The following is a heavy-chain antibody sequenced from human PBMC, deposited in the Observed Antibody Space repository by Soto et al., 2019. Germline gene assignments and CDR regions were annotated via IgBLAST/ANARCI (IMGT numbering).Heavy chain of an antibody. CDR1: GDSISSSSYH. CDR2: MYHRGNT. CDR3: ARHRGPTGPNS. D-gene: IGHD3-10*01. Sequence: QLQLQESGPGLVKPSETLSLTCTVSGDSISSSSYHWGWIRQPPGKGLEWVGSMYHRGNTYHNPSLKSRVTVSVDTSKNQFSLNLRSVTAADTAVYYCARHRGPTGPNSWGQGTLVTVSS. V-gene: IGHV4-39*01. J-gene: IGHJ4*02.